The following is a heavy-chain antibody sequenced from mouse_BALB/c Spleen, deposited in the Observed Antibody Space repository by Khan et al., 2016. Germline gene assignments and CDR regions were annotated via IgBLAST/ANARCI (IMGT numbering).Heavy chain of an antibody. CDR1: GFTFNTYA. D-gene: IGHD2-4*01. J-gene: IGHJ4*01. CDR2: IKSKTNNYAT. CDR3: VGYDYDY. V-gene: IGHV10-1*02. Sequence: EVQLVESGGGLVQPKGSLKLSCAASGFTFNTYALNWVRQAPGKGLEWVARIKSKTNNYATYCADSVKDRFTISREESQGMLYLQMTNLNTEDTAMYYCVGYDYDYWGQGTPVTVSS.